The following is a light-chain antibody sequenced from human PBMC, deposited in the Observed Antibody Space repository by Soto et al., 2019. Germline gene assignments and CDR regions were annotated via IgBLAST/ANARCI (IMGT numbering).Light chain of an antibody. CDR1: RSNIGSHY. CDR3: AAWDASLSGWV. CDR2: SDY. Sequence: QSVLTQPPSASGTPGQRVTISCSGSRSNIGSHYVYWYQQLPGSAPKLLIYSDYQRPSGVPDRFSGSKSGTSASLAISGLRSEDEDDYYCAAWDASLSGWVFGGGTKLTVL. J-gene: IGLJ3*02. V-gene: IGLV1-47*02.